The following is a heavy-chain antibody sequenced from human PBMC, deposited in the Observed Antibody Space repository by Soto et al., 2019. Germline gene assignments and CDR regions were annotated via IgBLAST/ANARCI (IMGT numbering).Heavy chain of an antibody. J-gene: IGHJ4*02. Sequence: TLSLTCTVSGGSFSSSGYYWSWIRQHPGRGLEWIGYISYSGTTNYNPSLKSRVTMSVDSSNNQFSLSLSSVTAADTAVYYCARAARSDYSNYAFDNWGQGTLVTASS. V-gene: IGHV4-31*03. CDR3: ARAARSDYSNYAFDN. CDR1: GGSFSSSGYY. D-gene: IGHD4-4*01. CDR2: ISYSGTT.